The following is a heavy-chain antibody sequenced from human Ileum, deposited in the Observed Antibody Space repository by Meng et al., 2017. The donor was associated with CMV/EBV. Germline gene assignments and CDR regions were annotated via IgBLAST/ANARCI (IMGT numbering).Heavy chain of an antibody. CDR3: AGFQPIYSSGWYYFDY. J-gene: IGHJ4*02. CDR1: GFIVSSYY. CDR2: VHKSGDT. Sequence: EIQLVESGGGLVQPGGSLRLSCTASGFIVSSYYMTWVRQAPGKGLEWDSVVHKSGDTFYAESVKGRFTISRDSSTNTLYLQMNSLTDDDTALYFCAGFQPIYSSGWYYFDYWGQGTMVTVSA. V-gene: IGHV3-66*01. D-gene: IGHD6-19*01.